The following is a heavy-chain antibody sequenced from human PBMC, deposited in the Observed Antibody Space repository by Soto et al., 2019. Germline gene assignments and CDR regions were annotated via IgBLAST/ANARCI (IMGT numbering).Heavy chain of an antibody. D-gene: IGHD2-2*01. V-gene: IGHV3-21*04. CDR1: GFTFSSYS. J-gene: IGHJ6*02. CDR3: ARHPSGSTAGPYYLLDV. CDR2: ISSSSSYI. Sequence: GGSLRLSCAASGFTFSSYSMNWVRQAPGKGLEWVSSISSSSSYIYYADSVKGRFTISRDNAKNSLYLQMISLGAEDTAVYYCARHPSGSTAGPYYLLDVWGQGTTVTVSS.